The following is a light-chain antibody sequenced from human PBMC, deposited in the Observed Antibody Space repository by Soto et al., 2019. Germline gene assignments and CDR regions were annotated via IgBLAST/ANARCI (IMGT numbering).Light chain of an antibody. J-gene: IGLJ1*01. Sequence: QSVLTQPASVSGSPGQSITISCTGTSSDVGGYNHVSWYQQHPGKAPKLMIYEVSNRPSGVSNRFSGSKSGNTASLTISGLQAEDEADYYCSSYTSSSTYVFGTGTKATVL. CDR1: SSDVGGYNH. CDR3: SSYTSSSTYV. V-gene: IGLV2-14*01. CDR2: EVS.